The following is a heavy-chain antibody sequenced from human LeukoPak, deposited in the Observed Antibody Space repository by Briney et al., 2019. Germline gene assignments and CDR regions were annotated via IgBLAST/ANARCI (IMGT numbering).Heavy chain of an antibody. D-gene: IGHD3-9*01. CDR2: IYPGDSDT. V-gene: IGHV5-51*01. Sequence: GESLKISCKGSGYSFTSYWIGWVRQLPGKGLEWMGIIYPGDSDTRYSPSFQGQVTISADKSISTAYLQWSSLKASDTAMYYCARQGTIPPLHYYGMDVWGQGTTVTVSS. CDR1: GYSFTSYW. J-gene: IGHJ6*02. CDR3: ARQGTIPPLHYYGMDV.